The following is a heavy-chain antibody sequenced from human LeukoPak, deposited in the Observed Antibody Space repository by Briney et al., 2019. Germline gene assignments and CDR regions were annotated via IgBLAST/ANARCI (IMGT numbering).Heavy chain of an antibody. J-gene: IGHJ4*02. CDR2: MNPNSGNT. CDR1: SKTLTSYH. CDR3: ARVSGFERKDSFSY. Sequence: ASMKVSCKASSKTLTSYHINRVGKGTGKGLEWTGWMNPNSGNTGYAQRFQGRVTMTRDNSISTAYMELSNLTSEDTAVCFCARVSGFERKDSFSYWGQGTLVAVSS. D-gene: IGHD5-12*01. V-gene: IGHV1-8*01.